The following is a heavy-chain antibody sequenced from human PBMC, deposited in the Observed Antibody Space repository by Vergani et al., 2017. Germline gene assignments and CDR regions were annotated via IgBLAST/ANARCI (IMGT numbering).Heavy chain of an antibody. D-gene: IGHD1-7*01. CDR3: ASWVGSTVDYYGMYV. CDR2: IYYGGST. J-gene: IGHJ6*02. CDR1: GGSISSSSYY. V-gene: IGHV4-39*01. Sequence: QLQLQESGPGLVKPSETLSLTCTVSGGSISSSSYYWGWIRQPPGKGLEWIGSIYYGGSTYYNPSLKGQVTISVDTSRSQFSLKRSSVTAADTAVYYCASWVGSTVDYYGMYVWGRGTTVTVSS.